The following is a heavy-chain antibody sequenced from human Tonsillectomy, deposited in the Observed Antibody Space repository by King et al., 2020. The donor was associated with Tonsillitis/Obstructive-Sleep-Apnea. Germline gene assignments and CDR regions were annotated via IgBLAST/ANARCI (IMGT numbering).Heavy chain of an antibody. Sequence: VQLVQSGAEVKKPGASVKLSCKASGYTFSSYAMHWVRQAPGQRPEWMGWINAANGYTEYSQKFQGRVTMPRDTSANTSFMELGSLTSGDTAVYYCARESPSAEGDYWGQGTLVTVSS. CDR2: INAANGYT. J-gene: IGHJ4*02. CDR1: GYTFSSYA. V-gene: IGHV1-3*01. D-gene: IGHD1-26*01. CDR3: ARESPSAEGDY.